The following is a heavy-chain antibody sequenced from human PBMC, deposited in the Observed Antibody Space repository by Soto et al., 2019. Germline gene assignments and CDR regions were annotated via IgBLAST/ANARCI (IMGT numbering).Heavy chain of an antibody. D-gene: IGHD3-9*01. CDR1: GGSISSDISY. J-gene: IGHJ4*02. CDR3: TRSYYDVLTGYSPLPGY. Sequence: SETLSLTCTVSGGSISSDISYWGWIRQPPGKGLEWIGSCYYGGSTHLNPSLKSRVTISVDTSKSQFSLKLSSVTPADTAVYHCTRSYYDVLTGYSPLPGYWRQRTLVTVPP. CDR2: CYYGGST. V-gene: IGHV4-39*01.